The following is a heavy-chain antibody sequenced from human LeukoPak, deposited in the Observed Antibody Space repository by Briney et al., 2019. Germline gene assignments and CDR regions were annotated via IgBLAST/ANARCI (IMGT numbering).Heavy chain of an antibody. CDR2: ISSTGRST. CDR1: GFSFSNYE. CDR3: ARGVTTAHDAFDR. V-gene: IGHV3-48*03. D-gene: IGHD1/OR15-1a*01. J-gene: IGHJ3*02. Sequence: PGGSLRLSCAASGFSFSNYEMNWVRQAPGKGLEWVSYISSTGRSTYYPDSVKGRFTISRDNAENSLYLEMNSLRAEDTAFYYCARGVTTAHDAFDRWGQGTMVTVSS.